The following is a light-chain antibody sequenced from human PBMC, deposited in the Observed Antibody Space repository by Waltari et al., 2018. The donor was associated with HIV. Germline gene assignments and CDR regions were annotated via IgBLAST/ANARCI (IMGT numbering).Light chain of an antibody. V-gene: IGLV3-27*01. CDR2: KDS. CDR3: YSAADNREV. Sequence: SYELTQPSSVSVSRGRQPGTTAQEKYWQKKYARWLQQKPGQAPVLVIYKDSERPSGIPERFSGSSSGTTVTLTISGAQVEDEADYYCYSAADNREVFGGGTKLTVL. CDR1: YWQKKY. J-gene: IGLJ3*02.